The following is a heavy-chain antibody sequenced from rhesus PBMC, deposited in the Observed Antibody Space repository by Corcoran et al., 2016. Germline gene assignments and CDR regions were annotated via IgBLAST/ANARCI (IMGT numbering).Heavy chain of an antibody. J-gene: IGHJ4*01. V-gene: IGHV4-173*01. CDR2: MSGGGVIT. CDR1: GGSISSNY. D-gene: IGHD1-44*01. Sequence: QVQLQESGPGLVKPSETLSLTCAVSGGSISSNYWSWIRQSPGKGLEWIGHMSGGGVITEDNPSLKSRVTISTDTSKNQFSLRLGSVTAADTAVYFCATGGPNSPDWGQGVLVTVSS. CDR3: ATGGPNSPD.